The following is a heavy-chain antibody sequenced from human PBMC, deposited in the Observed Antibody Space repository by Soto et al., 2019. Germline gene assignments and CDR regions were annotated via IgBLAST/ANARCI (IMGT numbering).Heavy chain of an antibody. CDR1: GFTFDSYA. J-gene: IGHJ4*02. Sequence: EVQLLESGGGLVQPGGSLRLSCAASGFTFDSYAMTWVRQAPGKGLEWVSAISGSGGSTYYADSLKGRFTISRDNSKNTLYLQMNGLRAEDTAVYYCARVLLWLGNLPQRGANFDSWGQGTLVTVSS. D-gene: IGHD3-10*01. CDR3: ARVLLWLGNLPQRGANFDS. V-gene: IGHV3-23*01. CDR2: ISGSGGST.